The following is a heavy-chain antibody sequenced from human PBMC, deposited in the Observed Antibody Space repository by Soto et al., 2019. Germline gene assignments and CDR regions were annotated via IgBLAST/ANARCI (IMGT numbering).Heavy chain of an antibody. CDR2: ISGDSTFI. V-gene: IGHV3-21*01. D-gene: IGHD3-22*01. CDR3: VRARATDSRPDF. CDR1: GFTFSLYA. Sequence: GGSLRLSCVASGFTFSLYAMVWVRQAPGKGLEWVSSISGDSTFIYYADSLKDRFSISRDNAKNSLYLQMDSLRVEDTATYYCVRARATDSRPDFWGQGTLVTVPS. J-gene: IGHJ4*02.